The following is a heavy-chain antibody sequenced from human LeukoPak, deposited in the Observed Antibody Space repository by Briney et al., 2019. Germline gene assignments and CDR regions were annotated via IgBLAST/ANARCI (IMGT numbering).Heavy chain of an antibody. V-gene: IGHV5-51*01. CDR1: GYRFTSYW. Sequence: GESLQISCKGSGYRFTSYWIGWVRQMPGKGLEWMGIIYPGDSDTRYSPSFQGQVTISADKSISTAYLQWSSLKASDTAMYYCARPRRNYYDSSGYVDAFDIWGQGTMVTVSS. CDR2: IYPGDSDT. J-gene: IGHJ3*02. D-gene: IGHD3-22*01. CDR3: ARPRRNYYDSSGYVDAFDI.